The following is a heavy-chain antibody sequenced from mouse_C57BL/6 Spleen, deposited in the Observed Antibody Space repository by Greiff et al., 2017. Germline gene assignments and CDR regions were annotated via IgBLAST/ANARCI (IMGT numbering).Heavy chain of an antibody. CDR2: IDPENGDT. J-gene: IGHJ2*01. CDR1: GFNIKDDY. Sequence: VQLQQSGAELVRPGASVKLSCTASGFNIKDDYMHWVKQRPEQGLEWIGWIDPENGDTEYAPKFQGKATITADTSSNAAYLQLSSLTSEDTAVYYCTTRTYSDYWGQGTTLTVSS. CDR3: TTRTYSDY. V-gene: IGHV14-4*01.